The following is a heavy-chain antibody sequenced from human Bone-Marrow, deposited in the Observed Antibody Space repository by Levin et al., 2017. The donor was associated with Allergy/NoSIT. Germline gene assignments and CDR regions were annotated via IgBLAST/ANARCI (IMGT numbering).Heavy chain of an antibody. V-gene: IGHV4-34*01. Sequence: SETLSLTCAVYGGSFSGYYWSWIRQPPGKGLEWIGEINHSGSTNYNPSLKSRVTISVDTSKNQFSLKLSSVTAADTAVYYCARGGPCEAARQDWFDPWGQGTLVTVSS. D-gene: IGHD6-6*01. CDR3: ARGGPCEAARQDWFDP. CDR1: GGSFSGYY. CDR2: INHSGST. J-gene: IGHJ5*02.